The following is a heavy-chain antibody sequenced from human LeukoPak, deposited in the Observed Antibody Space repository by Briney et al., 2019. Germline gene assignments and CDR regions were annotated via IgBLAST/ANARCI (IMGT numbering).Heavy chain of an antibody. J-gene: IGHJ6*03. D-gene: IGHD2-15*01. CDR3: ARHSYCSGGSCYQYYYMDV. CDR1: HDSVSSSIHY. V-gene: IGHV4-39*01. CDR2: IYYSGST. Sequence: SETLSLTCTVSHDSVSSSIHYWGWIRQPPGKGLEWIGNIYYSGSTYYNPSLKSRVTISVDRSKNQFSLKLSSVTATDTAVYYCARHSYCSGGSCYQYYYMDVWGKGTTVTISS.